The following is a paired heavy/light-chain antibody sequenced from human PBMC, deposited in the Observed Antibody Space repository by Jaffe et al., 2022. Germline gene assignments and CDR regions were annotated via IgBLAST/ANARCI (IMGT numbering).Heavy chain of an antibody. CDR1: GGSISTYY. CDR3: ARGVNCSGGRCRPYYFDY. V-gene: IGHV4-59*01. J-gene: IGHJ4*02. CDR2: INYNEST. D-gene: IGHD2-15*01. Sequence: QVQLQESGPGLMKPSETLSLTCTVSGGSISTYYWSWIRQPPGKGLEWIGYINYNESTSYNPALKSRVTISVDTSKNQLSLKVSSVTAADTAIYYCARGVNCSGGRCRPYYFDYWGQGSLVTVSS.
Light chain of an antibody. CDR3: MQALQSPNT. Sequence: DTVMTQSPLSLPVTPGEPASISCKSSQSLLHSNGYNYLDWYLQKPGQSPQLLIYLGSKRASGVPDRFSGSGSGTDFALEISRVEAEDVGIYYCMQALQSPNTFGQGTKLEI. CDR2: LGS. J-gene: IGKJ2*01. V-gene: IGKV2-28*01. CDR1: QSLLHSNGYNY.